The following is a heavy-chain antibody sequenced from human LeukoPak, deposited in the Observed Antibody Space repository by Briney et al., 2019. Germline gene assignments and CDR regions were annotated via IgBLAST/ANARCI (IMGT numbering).Heavy chain of an antibody. V-gene: IGHV3-23*01. J-gene: IGHJ3*02. CDR1: GFTFSSYA. Sequence: TGGSLRLSCAASGFTFSSYAMSRVRQAPGKGLEWVSAISGSGGSTYYADSVKGRFIISRDSPKNTLYLQMNSLRAEDTAVYYCARGHVSQPLDAFDIWGQGTMVTVSS. CDR3: ARGHVSQPLDAFDI. CDR2: ISGSGGST. D-gene: IGHD5/OR15-5a*01.